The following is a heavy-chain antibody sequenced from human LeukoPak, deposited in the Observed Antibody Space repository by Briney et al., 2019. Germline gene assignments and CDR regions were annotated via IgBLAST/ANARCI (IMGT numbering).Heavy chain of an antibody. CDR1: GFTFSSYG. D-gene: IGHD4-17*01. J-gene: IGHJ4*02. CDR3: ARDSDYGDYKGGFGY. V-gene: IGHV3-30*03. Sequence: QPGGSLRLSCAASGFTFSSYGMHWVRQAPGKGLEWVAVISYDGSNKYYADSVKGRFTISRDNSKNTLYLQMNSLRAEDTAVYYCARDSDYGDYKGGFGYWGQGTLVTVSS. CDR2: ISYDGSNK.